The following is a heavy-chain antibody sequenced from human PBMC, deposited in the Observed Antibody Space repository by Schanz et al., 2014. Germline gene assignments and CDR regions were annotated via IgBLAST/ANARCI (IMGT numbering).Heavy chain of an antibody. CDR1: GYTFISYG. Sequence: VQLEQSGAEVKKPGASVKVSCKASGYTFISYGIKWVRQAPGQGLEWMGWISAYNGHTDYAQKLQGRVTMTTDTSTSTAYMELRSLRSDDTAVYYCARGGSMVQEINFAYWGQGSLVTVSS. CDR2: ISAYNGHT. CDR3: ARGGSMVQEINFAY. D-gene: IGHD3-10*01. J-gene: IGHJ4*02. V-gene: IGHV1-18*01.